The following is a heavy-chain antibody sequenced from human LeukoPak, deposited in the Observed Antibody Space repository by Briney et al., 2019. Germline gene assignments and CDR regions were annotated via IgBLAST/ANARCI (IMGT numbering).Heavy chain of an antibody. CDR1: GFTFSRYW. D-gene: IGHD3-10*01. CDR2: IESNGLT. V-gene: IGHV3-74*01. Sequence: GGSLRLSCAASGFTFSRYWMHWVRQIPGKGLMWVSRIESNGLTLYADSVRDRFTISRDNGKNTIYLQMNNLRVDDTAIYYCARAATYFYGSVTYDWFESWGQGTLVTVSS. CDR3: ARAATYFYGSVTYDWFES. J-gene: IGHJ5*01.